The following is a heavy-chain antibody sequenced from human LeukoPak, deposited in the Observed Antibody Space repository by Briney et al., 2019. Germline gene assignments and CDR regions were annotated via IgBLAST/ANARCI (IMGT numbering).Heavy chain of an antibody. CDR2: INPNSGGA. Sequence: ASVKVSCKASGYTFNAYYMHWVRQAPGQGREWMGWINPNSGGAKYAQKFQGRVTMTMDTYITTAYMEVSSLTSDDTAVYYCARDRGGTYCNGDCYHDYWGQGTLVTVSS. V-gene: IGHV1-2*02. J-gene: IGHJ4*02. CDR3: ARDRGGTYCNGDCYHDY. D-gene: IGHD2-21*02. CDR1: GYTFNAYY.